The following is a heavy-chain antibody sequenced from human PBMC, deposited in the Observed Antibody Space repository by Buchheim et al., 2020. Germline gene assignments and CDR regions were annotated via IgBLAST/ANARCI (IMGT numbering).Heavy chain of an antibody. D-gene: IGHD1-26*01. Sequence: EVQLLESGGGLVQPGGSLRLSCAASGFTFSNYAMSWVRQAPGKGLEWVANINGGVGETVYADSVKGRFTISRDNSKSALYLQMSSLGAEDTAVYYCAKAAEYSGIQYRQYFEYWGQGTL. CDR3: AKAAEYSGIQYRQYFEY. CDR2: INGGVGET. V-gene: IGHV3-23*01. J-gene: IGHJ4*02. CDR1: GFTFSNYA.